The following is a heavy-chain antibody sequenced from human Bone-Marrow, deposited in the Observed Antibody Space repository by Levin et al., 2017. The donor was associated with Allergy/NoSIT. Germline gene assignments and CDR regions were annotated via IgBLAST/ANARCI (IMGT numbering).Heavy chain of an antibody. CDR2: INESGSS. J-gene: IGHJ5*01. Sequence: PSETLSLTCAVYGGSFSEHYWSWIRQAPGKGLEWIGEINESGSSNYNPSLQSRVTISVDTSTNQFSLRLSSVTAADTAVYYCARGIRASEAGIFRRRVCTGSRCSPLPTVNYSYFDSWGQGNPVIVSS. V-gene: IGHV4-34*01. CDR1: GGSFSEHY. D-gene: IGHD3-10*02. CDR3: ARGIRASEAGIFRRRVCTGSRCSPLPTVNYSYFDS.